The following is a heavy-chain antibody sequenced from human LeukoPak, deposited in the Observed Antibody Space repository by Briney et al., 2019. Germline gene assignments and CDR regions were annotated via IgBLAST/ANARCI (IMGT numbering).Heavy chain of an antibody. V-gene: IGHV1-46*01. CDR3: ARSGGDAIRPFDY. D-gene: IGHD2-21*02. Sequence: ASVKVSCKASGYTFISYFIHWVRRAPGQGLEGMGIINPSGGSTRYAQKFQGRVTMTRDTSTSTVYMEMSSLRSEDTAVYYCARSGGDAIRPFDYWGQGTLVTVSS. CDR1: GYTFISYF. J-gene: IGHJ4*02. CDR2: INPSGGST.